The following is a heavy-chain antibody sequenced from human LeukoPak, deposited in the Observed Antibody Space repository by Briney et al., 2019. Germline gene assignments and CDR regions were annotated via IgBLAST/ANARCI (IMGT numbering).Heavy chain of an antibody. CDR2: ISYDGSNK. CDR3: ARGPEVLRYFDWLIY. V-gene: IGHV3-30-3*01. CDR1: GFTFSSYA. J-gene: IGHJ4*02. D-gene: IGHD3-9*01. Sequence: PGGSLRLSCAASGFTFSSYAMHWVRQAPGKGLEGVAVISYDGSNKYYADSVKGRFTISRDNSKNTLYLQMNSLRAEDTAVYYCARGPEVLRYFDWLIYWGQGTLVTVSS.